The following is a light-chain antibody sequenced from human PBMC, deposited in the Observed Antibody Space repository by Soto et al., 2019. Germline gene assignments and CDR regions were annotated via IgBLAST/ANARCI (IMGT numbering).Light chain of an antibody. CDR1: QSLSGGY. V-gene: IGKV3-20*01. CDR2: SAS. CDR3: QQNGSLPIT. Sequence: EIVLTQSPGTLSLSPGERATLSCRASQSLSGGYLAWFQQKPGQTPRLLIYSASNRATGIPDRFSGSGSGTDFTLTISRLEPEDFVVYYCQQNGSLPITFGQGTRLAI. J-gene: IGKJ5*01.